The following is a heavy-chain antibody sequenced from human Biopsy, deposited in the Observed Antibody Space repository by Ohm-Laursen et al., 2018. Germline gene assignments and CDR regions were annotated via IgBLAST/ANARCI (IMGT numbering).Heavy chain of an antibody. CDR3: AKVHDSGYYYYSMDV. J-gene: IGHJ6*01. D-gene: IGHD3-16*01. V-gene: IGHV3-33*03. CDR1: GFSFSDYG. CDR2: IWYDGTNK. Sequence: LTLTCTASGFSFSDYGMHWVRQAPGRGLEWVAVIWYDGTNKYYAESVEGRFTISRDNSKNMVYLQMGSLTVEDTAVYYCAKVHDSGYYYYSMDVWGQGTTVTVSS.